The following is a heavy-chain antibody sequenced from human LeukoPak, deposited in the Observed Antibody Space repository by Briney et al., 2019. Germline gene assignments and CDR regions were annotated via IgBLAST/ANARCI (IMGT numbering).Heavy chain of an antibody. D-gene: IGHD1-26*01. Sequence: PGGSLRLSCPAPGFPHNRYWMRWVRQVPATRQEWVANIKEDAGEIYYVESVKGRFTISRDNAKNSLYLQMHSLRAEDTAVYYCVRDKVVGPTLFDYWGQGTLVTVSS. V-gene: IGHV3-7*01. CDR2: IKEDAGEI. CDR3: VRDKVVGPTLFDY. J-gene: IGHJ4*02. CDR1: GFPHNRYW.